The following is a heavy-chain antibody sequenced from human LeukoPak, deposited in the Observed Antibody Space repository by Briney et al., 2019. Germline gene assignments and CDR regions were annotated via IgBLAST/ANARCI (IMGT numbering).Heavy chain of an antibody. Sequence: SETLSLTCTVSGGSISSYYWSWIRQPAGKGLEWIGRIYTSGSTNYNPSLKSRVTMSVDTSKNQFSLKLSSVTAADTAVYYCARGVLIVGATSDYYGMDVWGQGTTVTVSS. CDR2: IYTSGST. J-gene: IGHJ6*02. CDR3: ARGVLIVGATSDYYGMDV. D-gene: IGHD1-26*01. CDR1: GGSISSYY. V-gene: IGHV4-4*07.